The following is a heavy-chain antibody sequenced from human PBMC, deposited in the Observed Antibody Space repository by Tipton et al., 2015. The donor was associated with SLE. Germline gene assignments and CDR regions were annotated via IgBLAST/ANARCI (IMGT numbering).Heavy chain of an antibody. D-gene: IGHD6-13*01. CDR3: ARERVLAAAGLQYFQH. J-gene: IGHJ1*01. CDR2: INPNSGGT. Sequence: QVQLVQSGAEVKKPGASVKVSCKASGYTFTGYYMHWVRQAPGQGLEWMGWINPNSGGTNYAQKFQGRVTLTRDTSISTAYMELSRLRSDDTAVYYCARERVLAAAGLQYFQHWGQGTLVTVSS. CDR1: GYTFTGYY. V-gene: IGHV1-2*02.